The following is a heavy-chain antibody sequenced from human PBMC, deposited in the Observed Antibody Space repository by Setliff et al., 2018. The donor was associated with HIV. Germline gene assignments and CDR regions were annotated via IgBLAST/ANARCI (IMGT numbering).Heavy chain of an antibody. V-gene: IGHV1-18*01. J-gene: IGHJ3*02. CDR2: ISAYNGNT. Sequence: ASVKVSCKASGGTLSKYAIIWVRQAPGQGLEWMGWISAYNGNTNYAQKLQGRVTMTTDTSTSTAYMELRSLRSDDTAVYYCARDRFAFDIWGQGTMVTVSS. CDR3: ARDRFAFDI. CDR1: GGTLSKYA.